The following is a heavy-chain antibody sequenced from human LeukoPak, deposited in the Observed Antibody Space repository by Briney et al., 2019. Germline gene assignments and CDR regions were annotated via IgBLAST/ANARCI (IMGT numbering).Heavy chain of an antibody. D-gene: IGHD2-2*02. CDR3: ARDIYCSSTSCYTSFDP. Sequence: ASVKVSCEASGYTFTGYYMHWVRQAPGRGLEWMGWIDPNSGGTNYAQKFQGRVTMTRDTSISTAYMELSRLRSDDTAVYYCARDIYCSSTSCYTSFDPWGQGTLVTVSS. CDR2: IDPNSGGT. V-gene: IGHV1-2*02. CDR1: GYTFTGYY. J-gene: IGHJ5*02.